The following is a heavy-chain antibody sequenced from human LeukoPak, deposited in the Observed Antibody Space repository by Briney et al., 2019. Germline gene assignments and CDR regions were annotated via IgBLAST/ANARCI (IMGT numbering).Heavy chain of an antibody. CDR3: AKDLARLWFGELSPGYFDY. D-gene: IGHD3-10*01. CDR2: ISSSGGTT. CDR1: GYTFSSCD. J-gene: IGHJ4*02. V-gene: IGHV3-23*01. Sequence: GGSLRLSCAASGYTFSSCDMSWVRQAPGKGLEWVSAISSSGGTTYYADSVKGRFTISRDNSKNTLYLQMNNLRAEDTAVYYCAKDLARLWFGELSPGYFDYWGQGTLVTVSS.